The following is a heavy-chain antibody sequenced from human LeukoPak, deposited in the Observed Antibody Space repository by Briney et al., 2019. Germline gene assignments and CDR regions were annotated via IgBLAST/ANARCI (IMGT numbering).Heavy chain of an antibody. Sequence: SETLSLTCTVSIDSMFGYFWSWIRQPPGGGLEWIGYIYDTGRTNYSPSLKSRVTISVDTSKNQFSLKMSSVTAADTAVYFCAGGGPPGYYYDYYMDVWGKGTTVTISS. CDR2: IYDTGRT. CDR3: AGGGPPGYYYDYYMDV. J-gene: IGHJ6*03. V-gene: IGHV4-59*01. CDR1: IDSMFGYF.